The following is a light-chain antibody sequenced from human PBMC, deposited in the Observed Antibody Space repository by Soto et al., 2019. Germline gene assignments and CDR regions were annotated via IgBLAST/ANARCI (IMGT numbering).Light chain of an antibody. CDR3: QQYYSTPIT. Sequence: DIVMTQSPDSLAVSLGERATINCKSSQSVLYSSNNKNYLAWYQQKPGQPPKLLFYWASTRESGVPDRFSASGSGTDLTLTISSLQAEDVAVYYCQQYYSTPITFGPGTKVDIK. J-gene: IGKJ3*01. CDR1: QSVLYSSNNKNY. CDR2: WAS. V-gene: IGKV4-1*01.